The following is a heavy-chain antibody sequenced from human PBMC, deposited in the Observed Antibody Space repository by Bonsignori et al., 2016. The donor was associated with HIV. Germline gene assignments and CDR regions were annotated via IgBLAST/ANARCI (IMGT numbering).Heavy chain of an antibody. D-gene: IGHD3-10*01. Sequence: WIRQPPGKGLEWVSMISGSGDDIFYADSVKGRFVISRDNSKNTLFLQMNSLRADDTAIYYCAKAFYDSGTYRSEYFQQWGQGTLVTVSS. CDR2: ISGSGDDI. J-gene: IGHJ1*01. CDR3: AKAFYDSGTYRSEYFQQ. V-gene: IGHV3-23*01.